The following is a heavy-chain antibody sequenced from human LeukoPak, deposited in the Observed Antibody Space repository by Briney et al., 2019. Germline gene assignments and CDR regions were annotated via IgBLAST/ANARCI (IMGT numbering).Heavy chain of an antibody. Sequence: GGSLRLSCAASGCTFSSYALHWFRQAPGKGLEWVAVISYDGSNKYYADSVKGRFTISRDNAKNSLYLQMNSLRDEDTAVYYCARPSRYCSGGNCFEVWFDPWGQGTLVTVSS. V-gene: IGHV3-30-3*01. CDR3: ARPSRYCSGGNCFEVWFDP. CDR1: GCTFSSYA. J-gene: IGHJ5*02. CDR2: ISYDGSNK. D-gene: IGHD2-15*01.